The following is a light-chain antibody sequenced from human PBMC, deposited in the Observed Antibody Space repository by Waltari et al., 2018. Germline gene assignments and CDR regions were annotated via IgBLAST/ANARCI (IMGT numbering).Light chain of an antibody. Sequence: SASTQPSSVSAAPGQTLTTSCTGSSSNIGNTYVSWYQQLPGTAHQLLIYENNNRPSGIPDRFSGSHSGTSATLCITGLQAEDEADYYCGSWYSSLSAWVFGAGTKVTVL. CDR2: ENN. J-gene: IGLJ1*01. CDR1: SSNIGNTY. CDR3: GSWYSSLSAWV. V-gene: IGLV1-51*02.